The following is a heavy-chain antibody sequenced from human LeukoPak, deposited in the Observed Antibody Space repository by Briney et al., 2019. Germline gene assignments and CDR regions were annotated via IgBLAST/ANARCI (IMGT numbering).Heavy chain of an antibody. CDR3: ARGIAAAGTL. V-gene: IGHV3-74*01. CDR1: GFTFSSYW. Sequence: PGGSLRLSCAASGFTFSSYWMHWVRHAPGKGLVWVSRINSDGSSTNYADSVKGRFTISRDNAKNSLYLQMNSLRAEDTAVYYCARGIAAAGTLWGQGTLVTVSS. CDR2: INSDGSST. J-gene: IGHJ4*02. D-gene: IGHD6-13*01.